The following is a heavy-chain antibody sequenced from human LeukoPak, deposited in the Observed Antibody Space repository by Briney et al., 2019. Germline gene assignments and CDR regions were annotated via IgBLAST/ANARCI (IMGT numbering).Heavy chain of an antibody. CDR3: ARVDYSGYDTRGWFDP. D-gene: IGHD5-12*01. CDR1: GGSISSGSYY. J-gene: IGHJ5*02. CDR2: IYNSGST. Sequence: SETLSLTCTVSGGSISSGSYYWSWIRQPAGKGLEWIGRIYNSGSTNYNPSLKSRVTISLDTSKNQFSLKLSSVTAADTAVYYCARVDYSGYDTRGWFDPWGQGTLVTVSS. V-gene: IGHV4-61*10.